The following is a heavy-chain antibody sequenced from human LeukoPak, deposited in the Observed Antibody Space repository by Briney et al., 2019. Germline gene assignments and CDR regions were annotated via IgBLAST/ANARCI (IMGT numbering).Heavy chain of an antibody. D-gene: IGHD2-21*01. V-gene: IGHV4-39*07. J-gene: IGHJ3*02. CDR3: ARRIEPWHAFDI. CDR2: IYYTGST. CDR1: GGSISSSSYY. Sequence: SETLSLTCTVSGGSISSSSYYWGWIRQPPGKGLEWIGSIYYTGSTNYNPSLKSRVTISVDTSKNQFSLKLSSVTAADTAVYYCARRIEPWHAFDIWGQGTMVTVSS.